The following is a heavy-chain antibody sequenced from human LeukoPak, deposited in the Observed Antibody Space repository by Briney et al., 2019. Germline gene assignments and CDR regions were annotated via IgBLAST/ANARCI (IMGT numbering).Heavy chain of an antibody. D-gene: IGHD5-18*01. V-gene: IGHV4-59*01. CDR3: ARKGPLQLWSFYFDY. Sequence: SETLSLTCTVSGGSISSYYWSWIRQPPGKGLEWIGYIYYSGSTNYNPSLKSRVTISVDTSKNQFSLKLSSVTAADTAVYYCARKGPLQLWSFYFDYWGQGTLVTVSS. CDR2: IYYSGST. J-gene: IGHJ4*02. CDR1: GGSISSYY.